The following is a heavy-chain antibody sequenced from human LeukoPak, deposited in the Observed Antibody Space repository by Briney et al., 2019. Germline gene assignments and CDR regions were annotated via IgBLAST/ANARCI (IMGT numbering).Heavy chain of an antibody. Sequence: GGSLRLSCVASGFSFNRFAMSWVRHAPGKGLEWVSSVSGSGGTTWHAESVKGRFTISKDNSKSTMFLQLNSLKTEDTAVYYCTILPYYDILTGYPIDYWGQGTLVTVSS. CDR1: GFSFNRFA. V-gene: IGHV3-23*01. D-gene: IGHD3-9*01. CDR2: VSGSGGTT. J-gene: IGHJ4*02. CDR3: TILPYYDILTGYPIDY.